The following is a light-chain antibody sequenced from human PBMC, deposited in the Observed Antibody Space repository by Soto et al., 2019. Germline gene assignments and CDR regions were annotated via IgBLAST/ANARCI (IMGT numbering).Light chain of an antibody. CDR1: SSDVGSYNL. V-gene: IGLV2-23*01. J-gene: IGLJ3*02. CDR3: CSYAGSSTWV. Sequence: QSALTQPASVSGSPGQSITISCTGTSSDVGSYNLVSWYQQHPGKAPKLMIYEGSKRPSGVSNRFSGSKSGITASLTISGLQAEDVAYYYFCSYAGSSTWVFGRGTKLTVL. CDR2: EGS.